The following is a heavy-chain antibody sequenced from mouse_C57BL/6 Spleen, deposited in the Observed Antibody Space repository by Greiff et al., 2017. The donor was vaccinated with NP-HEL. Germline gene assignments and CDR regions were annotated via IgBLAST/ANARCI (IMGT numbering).Heavy chain of an antibody. Sequence: EVKVVESGGGLVKPGGSLKLSCAASGFTFSDYGMHWVRQAPEKGLEWVAYISSGSSTIYYADTVKGRFTISRDNAKNTLFLQMTSLRSEDTAMYYCARRRVRGYFDVWGTGTTVTVSS. CDR2: ISSGSSTI. V-gene: IGHV5-17*01. CDR3: ARRRVRGYFDV. CDR1: GFTFSDYG. J-gene: IGHJ1*03.